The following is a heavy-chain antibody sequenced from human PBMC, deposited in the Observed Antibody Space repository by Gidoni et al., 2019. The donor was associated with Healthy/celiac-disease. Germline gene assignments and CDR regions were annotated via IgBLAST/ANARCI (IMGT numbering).Heavy chain of an antibody. J-gene: IGHJ4*02. V-gene: IGHV3-21*01. D-gene: IGHD4-17*01. CDR2: ISSSSSYI. CDR1: VFTFSTYS. Sequence: EVQLVESGGGLVKPGGSLRLSCAASVFTFSTYSMKWVRQAPGKGLEWGSSISSSSSYIYYADSVKGRVTISRDNAKNSLYLQMNSLRAEDTAVYYCARGGGYYGDSGNYFDYWGQGTLVTVSS. CDR3: ARGGGYYGDSGNYFDY.